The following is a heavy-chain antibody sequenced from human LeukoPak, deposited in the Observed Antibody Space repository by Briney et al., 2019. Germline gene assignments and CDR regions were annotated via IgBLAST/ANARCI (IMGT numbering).Heavy chain of an antibody. CDR1: GGTFNSYA. CDR2: IIPIFGTA. Sequence: ASVKVSCKASGGTFNSYAISWVRQAPGQGLEWMGGIIPIFGTANYAQKFQGRVTITTDESTSTAYMELSSLRSEDTAVYYCAIGVVPAAKEYGYWGQGTLVTVSS. D-gene: IGHD2-2*01. CDR3: AIGVVPAAKEYGY. J-gene: IGHJ4*02. V-gene: IGHV1-69*05.